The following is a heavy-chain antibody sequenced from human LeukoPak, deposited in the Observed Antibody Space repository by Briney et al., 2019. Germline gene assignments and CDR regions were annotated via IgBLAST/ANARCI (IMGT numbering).Heavy chain of an antibody. CDR1: GFTFSSYS. V-gene: IGHV3-48*04. D-gene: IGHD3-10*01. CDR3: ARFMGSGSYTPDY. CDR2: ISSSSSTI. Sequence: GGSLRLSCAASGFTFSSYSMNWARQAPGKGLEWVSYISSSSSTIYYADSVKGRFTISRDNAKNSLYLQMNSLSPEDTAVYYCARFMGSGSYTPDYWGQGTLVTVSS. J-gene: IGHJ4*02.